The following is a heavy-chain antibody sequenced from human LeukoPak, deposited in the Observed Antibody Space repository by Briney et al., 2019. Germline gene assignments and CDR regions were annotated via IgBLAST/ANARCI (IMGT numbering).Heavy chain of an antibody. CDR2: INHSGST. CDR1: GGSFSGYY. Sequence: SETLSLTCAVYGGSFSGYYWSWIRQPPGKGLEWIGEINHSGSTNYNPSLKSRVTISVDTSKNQFSLKLSSVTAADTAVYYCARGRRSSGWSYYYYMDVWGKGTTVTISS. V-gene: IGHV4-34*01. J-gene: IGHJ6*03. CDR3: ARGRRSSGWSYYYYMDV. D-gene: IGHD6-19*01.